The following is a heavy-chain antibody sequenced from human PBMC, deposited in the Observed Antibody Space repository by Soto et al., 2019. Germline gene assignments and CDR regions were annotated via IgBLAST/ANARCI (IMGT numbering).Heavy chain of an antibody. J-gene: IGHJ2*01. CDR1: GFTFRKYW. CDR2: IKQDGSEK. Sequence: GGSLRLSCAASGFTFRKYWMSWVRQAPGKGLEWVANIKQDGSEKNYKDSVKGRLTISRDNAKNSLSLEMNSLRAEDTAVYYCARRATTSAGYFDLWGRGTLVTVSS. V-gene: IGHV3-7*01. D-gene: IGHD1-26*01. CDR3: ARRATTSAGYFDL.